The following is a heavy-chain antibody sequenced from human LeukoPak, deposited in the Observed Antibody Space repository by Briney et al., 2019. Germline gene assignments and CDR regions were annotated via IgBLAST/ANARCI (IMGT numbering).Heavy chain of an antibody. D-gene: IGHD3-22*01. CDR1: GFTFSSYA. CDR2: ISYDGSNK. CDR3: ASDFPTSNYYDSSAYMY. Sequence: PGRSLRQSCACTGFTFSSYAMHGVRQAAAKGLAWVAVISYDGSNKYYADCVKGRSIISRDKSKNTLYRQMNSLRAEDTAVYYCASDFPTSNYYDSSAYMYWGQGTLVTVSS. J-gene: IGHJ4*02. V-gene: IGHV3-30-3*01.